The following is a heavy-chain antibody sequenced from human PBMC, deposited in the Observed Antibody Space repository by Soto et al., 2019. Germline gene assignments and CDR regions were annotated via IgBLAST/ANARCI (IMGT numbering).Heavy chain of an antibody. V-gene: IGHV1-69*06. Sequence: QLQLVQSGAEVKKPGSSVKISCKASGRIFSSFPTSWVRQVPGQGLEWMGGVISASGSVTYAPKFQGRVTMTAVNSAGIGYMELTSLTSEDTAIYYCARVGSRDAYNYVLDQWGPGTMVTVSS. CDR1: GRIFSSFP. CDR2: VISASGSV. J-gene: IGHJ1*01. CDR3: ARVGSRDAYNYVLDQ. D-gene: IGHD5-18*01.